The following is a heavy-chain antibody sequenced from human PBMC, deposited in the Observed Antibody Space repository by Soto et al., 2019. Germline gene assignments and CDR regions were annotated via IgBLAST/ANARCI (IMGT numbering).Heavy chain of an antibody. CDR3: AKDIACGSCCSDYYYGMDV. CDR1: GFTFDDYT. D-gene: IGHD2-15*01. CDR2: ISWDGGST. V-gene: IGHV3-43*01. Sequence: GGSLRLSCAASGFTFDDYTMNWVRQAPGKGLEWVSLISWDGGSTYYADSVKGRFTISRDNSKNSLYLQMNSLRTEDTALYYCAKDIACGSCCSDYYYGMDVWGQGTTVTVSS. J-gene: IGHJ6*02.